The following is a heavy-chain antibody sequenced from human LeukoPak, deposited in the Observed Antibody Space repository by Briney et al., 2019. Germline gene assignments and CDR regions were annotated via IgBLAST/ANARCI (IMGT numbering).Heavy chain of an antibody. J-gene: IGHJ4*02. CDR1: GXSLSGYY. CDR2: INHRCRT. Sequence: SQTLSLTCAVYGXSLSGYYWSCIRQPPPKGVECIGEINHRCRTHYNPSLKSRVTISVDTPKNQFSLKLSSVTAADTAVYYCASGIAAAGTSDYWGQGTLVTVSS. V-gene: IGHV4-34*01. D-gene: IGHD6-13*01. CDR3: ASGIAAAGTSDY.